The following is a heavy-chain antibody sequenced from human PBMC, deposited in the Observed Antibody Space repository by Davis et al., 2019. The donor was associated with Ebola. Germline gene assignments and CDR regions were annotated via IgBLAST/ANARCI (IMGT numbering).Heavy chain of an antibody. J-gene: IGHJ6*04. CDR2: IWYDGSNK. Sequence: GESLKISCAASGFTFSSYGMHWVRQAPGKGLEWVAVIWYDGSNKYYADSVKGRFTISRDNSKNTLYLQMNSLRAEDTAVYYCARVFAAWGYYYGMDVWGKGTTVTVSS. V-gene: IGHV3-33*01. CDR1: GFTFSSYG. D-gene: IGHD3-16*01. CDR3: ARVFAAWGYYYGMDV.